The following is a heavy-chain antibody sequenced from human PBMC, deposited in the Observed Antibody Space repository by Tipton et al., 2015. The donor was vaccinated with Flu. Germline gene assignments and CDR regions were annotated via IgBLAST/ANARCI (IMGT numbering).Heavy chain of an antibody. V-gene: IGHV1-18*01. CDR2: ISPYTDNL. J-gene: IGHJ4*02. Sequence: QLVQSGGEVKKPGASVKVSCKTSGYTFNTYGISWLRQAPGQGLEWMGWISPYTDNLNYAQKFQGRATMTTDTSTNTAYMEVRSLRLDDTAVYYCARDMPQGVVVIPPAKRFDHWGQGTLVTVSS. CDR1: GYTFNTYG. D-gene: IGHD2-2*01. CDR3: ARDMPQGVVVIPPAKRFDH.